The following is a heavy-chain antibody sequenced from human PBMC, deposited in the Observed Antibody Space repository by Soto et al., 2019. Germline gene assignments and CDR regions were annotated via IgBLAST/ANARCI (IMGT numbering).Heavy chain of an antibody. CDR2: ISVNNDNT. CDR1: GYTFTSYH. Sequence: ASVKVSCKASGYTFTSYHINWVRQAPAQGLEWMGWISVNNDNTNYVQKLQGRVTMTTDTSTSTAYMELRSLRSADTAIYYCARSYGSGRNLRPYDYWGQGSLVTVSS. V-gene: IGHV1-18*01. D-gene: IGHD3-10*01. CDR3: ARSYGSGRNLRPYDY. J-gene: IGHJ4*02.